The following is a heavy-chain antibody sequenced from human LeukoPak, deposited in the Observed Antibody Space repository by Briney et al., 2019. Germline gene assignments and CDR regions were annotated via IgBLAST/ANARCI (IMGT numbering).Heavy chain of an antibody. V-gene: IGHV3-15*01. CDR1: GFTFSNAW. J-gene: IGHJ6*03. CDR3: TTGPTIFGYYYYYMDV. D-gene: IGHD3-3*01. CDR2: IKSKTDGGTT. Sequence: GGSLRLSCAASGFTFSNAWMSWVRQGPGKGLEWAGRIKSKTDGGTTDYAAPVKGRFTISRDDSKNTLCLQMNSLKTEDTAVYYCTTGPTIFGYYYYYMDVWGKGTTVTVSS.